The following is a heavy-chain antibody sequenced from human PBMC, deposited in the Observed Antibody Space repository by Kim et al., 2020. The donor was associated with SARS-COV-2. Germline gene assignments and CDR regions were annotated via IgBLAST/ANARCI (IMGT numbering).Heavy chain of an antibody. J-gene: IGHJ5*02. CDR2: IYYSGST. V-gene: IGHV4-39*01. CDR3: ASFLIFHYYGSGSSPPHNWFDP. D-gene: IGHD3-10*01. CDR1: GGSISSSSYY. Sequence: SETLSLTCTVSGGSISSSSYYWGWIRQPPGKGLEWIGSIYYSGSTYYNPSLKSRVTISVDTSKNQFSLKLSSVTAADTAVYYCASFLIFHYYGSGSSPPHNWFDPWGQGTLVTVSS.